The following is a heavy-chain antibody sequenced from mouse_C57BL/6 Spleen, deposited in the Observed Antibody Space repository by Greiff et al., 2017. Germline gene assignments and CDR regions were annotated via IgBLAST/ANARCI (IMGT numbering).Heavy chain of an antibody. CDR3: STGYYGSSS. Sequence: EVKLMESGAELVRPGASVKLSCTASGFNITDDYMHWVKQRPEQGLEWIGWIDPENGETEYASKFQGKATITADTSSNTAYLQRSSLTSEDAADYYCSTGYYGSSSWGQGTTLTVSS. CDR1: GFNITDDY. V-gene: IGHV14-4*01. J-gene: IGHJ2*01. CDR2: IDPENGET. D-gene: IGHD1-1*01.